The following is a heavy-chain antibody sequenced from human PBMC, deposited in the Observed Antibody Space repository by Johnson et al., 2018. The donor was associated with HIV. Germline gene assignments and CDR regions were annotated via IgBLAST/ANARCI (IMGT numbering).Heavy chain of an antibody. V-gene: IGHV3-11*04. CDR1: GFTFSDYY. CDR3: AKDWDSGYSSGWPLKGAFDI. J-gene: IGHJ3*02. D-gene: IGHD6-19*01. CDR2: ISSSGSTI. Sequence: QVQLVESGGGLVKPGGSLRLSCAASGFTFSDYYMSWIRQAPGKGLEWVSYISSSGSTIYYADSVKGRFTISRDNAKNSLYLQMNSLRAEDTAVYYCAKDWDSGYSSGWPLKGAFDIWGQGTMVTVSS.